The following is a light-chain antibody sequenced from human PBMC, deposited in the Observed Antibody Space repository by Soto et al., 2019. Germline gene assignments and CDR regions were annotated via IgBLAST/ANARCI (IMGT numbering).Light chain of an antibody. CDR1: QSVSSY. V-gene: IGKV3-11*01. Sequence: IVLTQSPGTLSLSPGERVTLSCRANQSVSSYLAWYQQKPGQAPRLLIYDATNRATGIPSRFSGSGSGTDFTLTISSLEPEDFAVYYCQQRKNWPPLTFCGGTKVDIK. CDR3: QQRKNWPPLT. CDR2: DAT. J-gene: IGKJ4*01.